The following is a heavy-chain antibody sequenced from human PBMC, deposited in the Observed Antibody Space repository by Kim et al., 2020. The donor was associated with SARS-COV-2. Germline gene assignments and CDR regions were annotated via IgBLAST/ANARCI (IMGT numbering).Heavy chain of an antibody. CDR3: AKAGARLWFGELCSYFDY. J-gene: IGHJ4*02. CDR2: ISGSGGST. CDR1: GFTFSSYA. D-gene: IGHD3-10*01. V-gene: IGHV3-23*01. Sequence: GGSLRLSCAASGFTFSSYAMSWVRQAPGKGLEWVSAISGSGGSTYYADSVKGRFTISRDNSKNTLYLQMNSLRAEDTAVYYCAKAGARLWFGELCSYFDYWGQGTLVTVSS.